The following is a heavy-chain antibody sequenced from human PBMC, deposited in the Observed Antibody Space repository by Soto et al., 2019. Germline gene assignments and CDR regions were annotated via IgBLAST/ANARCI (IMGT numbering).Heavy chain of an antibody. CDR2: INGDGYST. Sequence: GGSLRLSCVASGFSFSSDWMHWVRQAPGKGLVWVSRINGDGYSTSYAGSVKGRFTISRDNAKNILYLQMNSLRVEDTAVYFCARGTPITGNWFDPWGQGTLVTVSS. D-gene: IGHD3-3*01. CDR1: GFSFSSDW. CDR3: ARGTPITGNWFDP. J-gene: IGHJ5*02. V-gene: IGHV3-74*01.